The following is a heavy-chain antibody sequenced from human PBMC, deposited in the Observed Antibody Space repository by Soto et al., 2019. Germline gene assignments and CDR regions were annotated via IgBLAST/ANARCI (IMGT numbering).Heavy chain of an antibody. J-gene: IGHJ5*02. CDR1: RYTFTTYY. CDR2: INPSNGKT. Sequence: ASVKVSYKTSRYTFTTYYMHWVRQAPGQGLEWMGIINPSNGKTSYAQKFQGRITMTREMSTSTVYMELSSLRSEDTALYYCARDGGYNFWSGYPINWFDPWGQGTQVTVSS. V-gene: IGHV1-46*01. D-gene: IGHD3-3*01. CDR3: ARDGGYNFWSGYPINWFDP.